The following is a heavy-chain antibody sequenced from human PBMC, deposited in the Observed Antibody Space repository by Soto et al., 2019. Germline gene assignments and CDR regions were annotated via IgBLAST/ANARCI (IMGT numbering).Heavy chain of an antibody. CDR1: GFTFSDYA. J-gene: IGHJ4*02. V-gene: IGHV3-30*18. CDR2: VSHDGRNT. CDR3: AKGVRQWLVTSDFNY. Sequence: VQLVESGGGVVQPGRSLRLSCAASGFTFSDYAMHWIRQAPGKGLEWVAVVSHDGRNTHYADSVKGRFTISRDSSKNTVSLEMTSLRAEDTAVYYCAKGVRQWLVTSDFNYWGQGALVTVSS. D-gene: IGHD6-19*01.